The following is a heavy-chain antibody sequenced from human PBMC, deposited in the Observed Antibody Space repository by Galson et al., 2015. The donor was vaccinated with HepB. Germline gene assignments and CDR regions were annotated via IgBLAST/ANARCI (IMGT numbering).Heavy chain of an antibody. J-gene: IGHJ4*02. CDR3: ATDGYSYGREFDY. CDR1: GYTLTELS. V-gene: IGHV1-24*01. Sequence: SVKVSCKVSGYTLTELSMHWVRQAPGKGLEWMGGFDPEDGETIYAQKFQGRVTMTEDTSTDTAYMELSSLRSEDTAVYYCATDGYSYGREFDYWGQGTLVTVSS. CDR2: FDPEDGET. D-gene: IGHD5-18*01.